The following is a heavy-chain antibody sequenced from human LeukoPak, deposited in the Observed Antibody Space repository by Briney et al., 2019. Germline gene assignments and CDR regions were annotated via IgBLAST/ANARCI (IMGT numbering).Heavy chain of an antibody. CDR1: GGSNSSGSYY. CDR3: ARELYSYGFGYYYYYMDV. Sequence: SETLSLTCTVSGGSNSSGSYYWSWIRQPAGKGLEWIGRIYTSGSTNYNPSLKSRVTISVDTSKNQFSLKLSSVTAADTAVYYCARELYSYGFGYYYYYMDVWGKGTTVTVSS. D-gene: IGHD5-18*01. V-gene: IGHV4-61*02. CDR2: IYTSGST. J-gene: IGHJ6*03.